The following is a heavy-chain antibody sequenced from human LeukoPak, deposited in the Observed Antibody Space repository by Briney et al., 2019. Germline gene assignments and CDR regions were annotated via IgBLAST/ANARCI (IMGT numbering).Heavy chain of an antibody. CDR1: GFTFKSHS. D-gene: IGHD3-22*01. J-gene: IGHJ4*02. V-gene: IGHV3-23*01. CDR2: ISGSGGST. Sequence: GGSLRLSCVASGFTFKSHSMNWVRQAPGKGLEWVSAISGSGGSTYYADSVKGRFTISRDNSKNTLYLQMNSLRAEDTAVYYCAKDDYYDSSGYYGYWGQGTLVTVPS. CDR3: AKDDYYDSSGYYGY.